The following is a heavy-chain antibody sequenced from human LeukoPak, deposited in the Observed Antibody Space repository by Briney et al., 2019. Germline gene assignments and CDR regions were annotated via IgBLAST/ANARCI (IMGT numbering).Heavy chain of an antibody. J-gene: IGHJ4*02. V-gene: IGHV3-23*01. CDR1: GVTFSGSA. CDR2: LSGIGGGT. CDR3: AKGWYDRPSY. Sequence: GGSLRLSCADSGVTFSGSAMSWVREGPGKRLEWVSALSGIGGGTYSTDSVRGRFTISRDNYKNTLYLQMNSLRAEDTAVYYCAKGWYDRPSYWGQGTLVTVSS. D-gene: IGHD1-14*01.